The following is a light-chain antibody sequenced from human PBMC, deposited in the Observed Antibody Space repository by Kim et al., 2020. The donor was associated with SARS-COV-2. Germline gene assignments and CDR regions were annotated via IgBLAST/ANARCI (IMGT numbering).Light chain of an antibody. CDR1: QGISGY. CDR2: AAS. CDR3: QQLNSYPPT. J-gene: IGKJ2*01. V-gene: IGKV1-9*01. Sequence: ASVGDRVTITCRTSQGISGYLAWFQQQPGKAPKLLIYAASTLQGGVPSRFSGSGSGTEFTLTISSLQPEDFATYYCQQLNSYPPTFGQGTKLEI.